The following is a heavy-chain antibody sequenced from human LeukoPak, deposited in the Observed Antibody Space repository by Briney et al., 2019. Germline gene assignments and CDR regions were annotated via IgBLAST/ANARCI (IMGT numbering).Heavy chain of an antibody. Sequence: ASVKVSCKASGDTFSNYAISWVRLAPGQGLEWMGAITKFGSTNYAHNFVGRVTMTADKSTSTAYMELSSLKSDDTAVYYCARDRSGYGNYFDFWGQGTLATVSS. CDR3: ARDRSGYGNYFDF. D-gene: IGHD5-18*01. CDR2: ITKFGST. V-gene: IGHV1-69*06. J-gene: IGHJ4*02. CDR1: GDTFSNYA.